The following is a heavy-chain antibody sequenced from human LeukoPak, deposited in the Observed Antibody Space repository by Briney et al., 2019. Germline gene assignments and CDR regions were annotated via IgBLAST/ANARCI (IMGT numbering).Heavy chain of an antibody. V-gene: IGHV1-24*01. Sequence: AASVKVSCKVSGYTLTELSMHWVRQAPGKGLEWMGGFDPEDGETIYAQKFQGRVTMTEDTSTDTAYMELSSLRSEDTAVYYCATYYYDSSGYYILGHFDYWGQGSLVTVSS. D-gene: IGHD3-22*01. CDR3: ATYYYDSSGYYILGHFDY. CDR1: GYTLTELS. CDR2: FDPEDGET. J-gene: IGHJ4*02.